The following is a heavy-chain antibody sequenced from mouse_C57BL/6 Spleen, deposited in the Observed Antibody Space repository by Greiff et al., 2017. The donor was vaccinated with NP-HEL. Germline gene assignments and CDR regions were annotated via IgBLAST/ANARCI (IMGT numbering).Heavy chain of an antibody. CDR3: ARAVRITTVVEDWYFDV. D-gene: IGHD1-1*01. J-gene: IGHJ1*03. Sequence: VQLQQPGTELVKPGASVKLSCKASGYTFTSYWMHWVKQRPGQGLEWIGNINPSNGGTNYNEKFKSKATLTVDKSSSTAYMQLSSLTSEDSAVYYGARAVRITTVVEDWYFDVWGTGTTVTVSS. V-gene: IGHV1-53*01. CDR1: GYTFTSYW. CDR2: INPSNGGT.